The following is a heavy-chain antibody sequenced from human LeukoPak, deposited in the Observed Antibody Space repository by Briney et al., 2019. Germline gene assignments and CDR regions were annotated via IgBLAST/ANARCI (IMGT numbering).Heavy chain of an antibody. Sequence: GASVKVSRKASGGTFSSYAISWVRQMPGKGLEWMGRIDPSDSYTNYSPSFQGHVTISADKSISTAYLQWSSLKASDTAMYYCARHTRMPNGGMDVWGKGTTVTVSS. J-gene: IGHJ6*04. V-gene: IGHV5-10-1*01. CDR3: ARHTRMPNGGMDV. CDR1: GGTFSSYA. D-gene: IGHD1-14*01. CDR2: IDPSDSYT.